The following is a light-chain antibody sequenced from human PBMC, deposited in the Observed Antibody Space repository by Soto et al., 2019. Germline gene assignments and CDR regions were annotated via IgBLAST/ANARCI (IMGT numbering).Light chain of an antibody. CDR1: QIIDNW. J-gene: IGKJ1*01. Sequence: DIQMTQSPSTLSSSVGDRVTITCRVSQIIDNWLAWYQQKPGKAPKLLIYKASSLESGVPSRFSGSGSGTEFTLTISSLQPDDFATYYCQQYNSYPLTFGQGTKVDIK. CDR3: QQYNSYPLT. CDR2: KAS. V-gene: IGKV1-5*03.